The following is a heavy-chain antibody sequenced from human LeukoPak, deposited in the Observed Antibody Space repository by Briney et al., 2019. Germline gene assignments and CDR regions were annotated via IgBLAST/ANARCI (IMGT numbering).Heavy chain of an antibody. J-gene: IGHJ4*02. Sequence: GESLRLSCAASGFTFSSYWMHWVRQAPGKGLVWVSRIKSDGSSTSYADSVKGRFTISRDNSKNTLFLQMNSLRAEDTAIYYCAKWQYYVSGDDYWGQGILVTVSS. D-gene: IGHD3-10*01. V-gene: IGHV3-74*01. CDR3: AKWQYYVSGDDY. CDR2: IKSDGSST. CDR1: GFTFSSYW.